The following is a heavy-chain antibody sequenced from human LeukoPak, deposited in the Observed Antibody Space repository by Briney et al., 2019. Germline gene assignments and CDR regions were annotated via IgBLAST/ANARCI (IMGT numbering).Heavy chain of an antibody. CDR2: IYYSGST. CDR1: GGSISSGSYY. CDR3: ARGSSGWTNWFDP. D-gene: IGHD6-19*01. V-gene: IGHV4-61*01. Sequence: SETLSLTCTVSGGSISSGSYYWSWIRQPPGKGLEWIGYIYYSGSTNYNPSLKSRVTISVDTSKNQFSLKLSSVTAADTAVYYCARGSSGWTNWFDPWGQGTLVTVSS. J-gene: IGHJ5*02.